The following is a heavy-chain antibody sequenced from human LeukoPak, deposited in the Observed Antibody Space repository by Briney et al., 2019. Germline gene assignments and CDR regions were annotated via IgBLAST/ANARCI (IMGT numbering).Heavy chain of an antibody. V-gene: IGHV4-38-2*02. Sequence: SETLSLTCTVSGYSISSGYYWGWIRQPPGKGLEWIGSIYHSGSTYYNPSLKSRVTISVDTSKNQFSLKLSSVTAADTAVYYCASTPNLKVVPAAMGGINWFDPWGQGTLVTVSS. CDR2: IYHSGST. CDR3: ASTPNLKVVPAAMGGINWFDP. D-gene: IGHD2-2*01. CDR1: GYSISSGYY. J-gene: IGHJ5*02.